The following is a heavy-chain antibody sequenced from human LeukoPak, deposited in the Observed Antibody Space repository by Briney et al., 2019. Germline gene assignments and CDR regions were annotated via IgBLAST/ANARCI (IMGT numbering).Heavy chain of an antibody. Sequence: SETLSLTCTVSGGSISSGSYYWSWIRQPAGKGLEWIGRIYTSGSTNYNPSLKSRVTISVDTSKNQFSLQLNSVTPEDTAVYYCARNTPDFGTHQRFDPWGQGTLVTVSS. J-gene: IGHJ5*02. D-gene: IGHD3-10*01. V-gene: IGHV4-61*02. CDR3: ARNTPDFGTHQRFDP. CDR2: IYTSGST. CDR1: GGSISSGSYY.